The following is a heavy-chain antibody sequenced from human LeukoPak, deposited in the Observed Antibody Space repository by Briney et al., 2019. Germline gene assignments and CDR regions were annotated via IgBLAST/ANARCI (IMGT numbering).Heavy chain of an antibody. V-gene: IGHV3-23*01. Sequence: GGSLRLSCTASGFTFRSYAMSWVRQAPGKGLEWVSIVTVSVVGTYYRHSVKGRFTISRANSKNTLYLQMNSLRAEATAVYYCAKRAARPAYYFDFWGQGTLVTISS. D-gene: IGHD6-6*01. CDR1: GFTFRSYA. J-gene: IGHJ4*02. CDR2: VTVSVVGT. CDR3: AKRAARPAYYFDF.